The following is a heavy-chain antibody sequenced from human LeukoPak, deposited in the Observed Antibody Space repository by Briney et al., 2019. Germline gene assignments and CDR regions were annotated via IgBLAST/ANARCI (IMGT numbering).Heavy chain of an antibody. D-gene: IGHD3-22*01. V-gene: IGHV3-23*01. Sequence: TGGSLRLSCAASGFTFSSYSMNWVRQAPGKGLEWVSAISGSGGSTYYADSVKGRFTISRDNSKNTLYLQMNSLRAEDTAVYYCAKAYSGYYYDSSGDYWGQGTLVTVSS. CDR3: AKAYSGYYYDSSGDY. CDR2: ISGSGGST. CDR1: GFTFSSYS. J-gene: IGHJ4*02.